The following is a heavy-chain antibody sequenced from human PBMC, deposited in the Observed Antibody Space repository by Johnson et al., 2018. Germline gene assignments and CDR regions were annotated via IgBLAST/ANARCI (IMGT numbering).Heavy chain of an antibody. CDR2: ISSSGDST. CDR1: RFIFSGYY. V-gene: IGHV3-11*01. Sequence: QVQLLESGGGLVKPGGSLRLSCAASRFIFSGYYMTWIRQAPGKGLEWVSYISSSGDSTYSADSVKGRFTISRDNTKNSLYLQMDSLRAEDTAVYYCTRETRRTFDIWGQGTVVTVSS. J-gene: IGHJ3*02. CDR3: TRETRRTFDI.